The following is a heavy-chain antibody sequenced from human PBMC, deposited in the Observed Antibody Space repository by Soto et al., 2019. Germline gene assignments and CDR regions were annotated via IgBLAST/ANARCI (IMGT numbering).Heavy chain of an antibody. V-gene: IGHV3-66*01. CDR3: ASRMTTDAFDI. CDR2: IYSGGST. Sequence: EVQLVESGGGLVQPGGSLRLSCAASGFTVSSNYMSWVRQAPGKGLEWVSVIYSGGSTYYADSVKGRFTISRDNSKNTLYLQMNSLRAEDTAVYYCASRMTTDAFDIWGQGTMVTVSS. D-gene: IGHD4-17*01. J-gene: IGHJ3*02. CDR1: GFTVSSNY.